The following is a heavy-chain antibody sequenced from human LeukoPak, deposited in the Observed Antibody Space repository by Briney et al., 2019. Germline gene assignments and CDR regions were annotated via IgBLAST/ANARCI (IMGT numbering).Heavy chain of an antibody. V-gene: IGHV1-2*02. Sequence: ASVKVSCKASGYTFTGYYMHWVRQAPGQGLEWMGWINPNSGGTNYAQKFQGRVTITADESTSTAYMELSSLRSEDTAVYYCASHSGGAIPHYYMDVWGKGTTVTISS. CDR1: GYTFTGYY. J-gene: IGHJ6*03. D-gene: IGHD2-21*01. CDR3: ASHSGGAIPHYYMDV. CDR2: INPNSGGT.